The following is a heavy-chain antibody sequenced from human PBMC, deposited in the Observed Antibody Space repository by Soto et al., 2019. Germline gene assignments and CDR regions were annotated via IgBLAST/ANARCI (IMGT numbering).Heavy chain of an antibody. Sequence: SETLSLTCTVSGGSMNNYYWSWIRQAPGKGLQYIGYISYMGTTNYNPSLKSRVTISVDTSKNQFSLKLSSVTAADTAVYYCARGTAILDPYFDYWGQGTLVPVSS. CDR3: ARGTAILDPYFDY. V-gene: IGHV4-59*01. CDR1: GGSMNNYY. J-gene: IGHJ4*02. D-gene: IGHD5-18*01. CDR2: ISYMGTT.